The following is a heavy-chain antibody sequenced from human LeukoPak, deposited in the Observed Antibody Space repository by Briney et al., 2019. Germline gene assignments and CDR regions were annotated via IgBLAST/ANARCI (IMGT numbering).Heavy chain of an antibody. CDR3: AREKGLRLGFDY. CDR1: GFTFSSYW. J-gene: IGHJ4*02. Sequence: GGSLRLSCAASGFTFSSYWMSWVRQAPGKGLGWVANIKQDGSENYYVDSVKGRFTISRDNAKYSLYLQMNSLRAEDTAVYYCAREKGLRLGFDYWGQGTLVTVSS. V-gene: IGHV3-7*01. CDR2: IKQDGSEN. D-gene: IGHD3-16*01.